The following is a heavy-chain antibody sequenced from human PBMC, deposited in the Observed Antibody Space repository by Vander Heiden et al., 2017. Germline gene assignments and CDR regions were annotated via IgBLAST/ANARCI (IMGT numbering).Heavy chain of an antibody. Sequence: EVQLVESGGGLIQPGGSLRLSCAASGFTFSTYWMHWVRKAPGKGLGWVSRTSSDGSITTYADSVKGRFTITRDNAKSTLYLQMNSLRAEDTAVYYCVRGVFDPVGNYWGQGTLVTVSS. D-gene: IGHD3-9*01. J-gene: IGHJ4*02. V-gene: IGHV3-74*01. CDR2: TSSDGSIT. CDR1: GFTFSTYW. CDR3: VRGVFDPVGNY.